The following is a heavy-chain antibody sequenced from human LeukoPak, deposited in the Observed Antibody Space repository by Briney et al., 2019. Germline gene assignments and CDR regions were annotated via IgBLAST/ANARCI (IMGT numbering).Heavy chain of an antibody. J-gene: IGHJ6*02. CDR1: GGSISSYY. CDR3: ARFRERYYYYYGMDV. CDR2: IYYSGST. D-gene: IGHD1-26*01. V-gene: IGHV4-59*01. Sequence: SETLSLTCTVSGGSISSYYWSWIRQPPGKGLEWIGYIYYSGSTNYNPSLKSRVTISVDTSKNQFSVKLSSVTAADTAVYYCARFRERYYYYYGMDVWGQGTMVTVSS.